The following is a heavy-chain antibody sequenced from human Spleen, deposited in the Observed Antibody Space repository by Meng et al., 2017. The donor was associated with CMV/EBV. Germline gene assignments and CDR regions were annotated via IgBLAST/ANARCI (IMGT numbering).Heavy chain of an antibody. D-gene: IGHD3-22*01. CDR1: GFTFSDYA. V-gene: IGHV3-30*04. Sequence: SGFTFSDYAMHWVRQAPGKELQWVAIISYDGSVREYADSVKGRFTISRDNSKNTVYLQMSSLRPWDTALYFCARGQQSQPYYSGLGVWGQGTTVTVSS. J-gene: IGHJ6*02. CDR2: ISYDGSVR. CDR3: ARGQQSQPYYSGLGV.